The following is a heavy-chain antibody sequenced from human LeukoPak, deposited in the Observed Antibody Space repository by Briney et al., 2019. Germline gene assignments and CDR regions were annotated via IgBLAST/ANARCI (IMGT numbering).Heavy chain of an antibody. CDR2: IRYDGSNK. Sequence: HPGGSLRLSCAASGFTFSSYGMHWVRQAPGKGLEWVAFIRYDGSNKYYADSVKGRFTISRDNSKNTLYLQMNSLRAEDTAVYYCAKELRLMVRGSRGGAFDYWGQGTLVTVSS. J-gene: IGHJ4*02. V-gene: IGHV3-30*02. CDR3: AKELRLMVRGSRGGAFDY. D-gene: IGHD3-10*01. CDR1: GFTFSSYG.